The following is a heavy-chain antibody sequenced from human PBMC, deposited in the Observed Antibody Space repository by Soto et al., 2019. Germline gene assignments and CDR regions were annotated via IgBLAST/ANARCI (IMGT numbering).Heavy chain of an antibody. V-gene: IGHV3-23*01. CDR2: ISGPGATI. D-gene: IGHD3-10*01. J-gene: IGHJ4*02. CDR1: GFTFSSYA. Sequence: EVHLLEAGGNLIQPGGSLRLSCAASGFTFSSYAMSWDRQAPGQGLEWLSAISGPGATIYYADSVKGRFTISRDNSKNTLYLQMNSLTAEDTAVYYCAKMLTMVRGVTGLRDFDFWGQGTLVTVSS. CDR3: AKMLTMVRGVTGLRDFDF.